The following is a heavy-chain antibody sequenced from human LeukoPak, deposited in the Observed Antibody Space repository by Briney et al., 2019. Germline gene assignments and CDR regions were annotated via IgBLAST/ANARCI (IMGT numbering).Heavy chain of an antibody. CDR3: ARGYIGNSGRYHYYYMDV. J-gene: IGHJ6*03. D-gene: IGHD1-26*01. Sequence: SETPSLTCAVSDYSISSGYHWGWIRQPPEKGLEWIGSISRSGSTYYSPSLKGRVTMSVDSSKNEFSLNLSSVTAADTAVYYCARGYIGNSGRYHYYYMDVWGKGTKVNVSS. CDR1: DYSISSGYH. V-gene: IGHV4-38-2*01. CDR2: ISRSGST.